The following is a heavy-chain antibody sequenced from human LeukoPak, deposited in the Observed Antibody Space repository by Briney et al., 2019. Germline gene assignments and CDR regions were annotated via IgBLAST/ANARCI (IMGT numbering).Heavy chain of an antibody. CDR1: GGSISSYY. D-gene: IGHD6-19*01. J-gene: IGHJ4*02. CDR2: IYYSGST. Sequence: SETLSLTCTVSGGSISSYYWGWIRQPPGKGLEWIGYIYYSGSTNYSPSLKSRVTISVDTSKNQFSLKLSSVTAADTAVYYCARGYSSGWYYYFDYWGQGTLVTVSS. CDR3: ARGYSSGWYYYFDY. V-gene: IGHV4-59*01.